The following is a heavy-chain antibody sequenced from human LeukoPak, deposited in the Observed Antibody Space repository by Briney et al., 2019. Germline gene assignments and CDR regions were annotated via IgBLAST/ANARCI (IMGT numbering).Heavy chain of an antibody. CDR1: GYNFAIYW. D-gene: IGHD3-22*01. CDR3: ARHIEDDSSGYYQYYLDF. V-gene: IGHV5-51*01. Sequence: GESLKISCKGSGYNFAIYWIAWVRQMPGKGLEWMGIIYPEDSDTRYSPSFQGQVTFSADKSISTAYLQWSSLQASDTAIYYCARHIEDDSSGYYQYYLDFWGQGTLVTVSS. CDR2: IYPEDSDT. J-gene: IGHJ4*02.